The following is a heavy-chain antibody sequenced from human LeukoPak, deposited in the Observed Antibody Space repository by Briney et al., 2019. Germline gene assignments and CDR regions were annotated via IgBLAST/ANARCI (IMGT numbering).Heavy chain of an antibody. Sequence: ASVKVSCKASVYTFTSYYMHWVRQAPGQGLEWMGIINPIGGSTSYAQKFRGRVTMTRDTSTSTVYMEMSSLRSEDADVYSCARADPPGWSSGWYNRVVAATSVWFDPWGQGTLVTVSS. J-gene: IGHJ5*02. V-gene: IGHV1-46*01. CDR3: ARADPPGWSSGWYNRVVAATSVWFDP. D-gene: IGHD2-15*01. CDR1: VYTFTSYY. CDR2: INPIGGST.